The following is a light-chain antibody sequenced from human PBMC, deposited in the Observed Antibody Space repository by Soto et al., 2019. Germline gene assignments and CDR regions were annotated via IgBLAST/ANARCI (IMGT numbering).Light chain of an antibody. V-gene: IGKV1-39*01. CDR3: QQSYNVPPWT. CDR1: QNINSD. Sequence: DIQMTQSPSSLSASVGDRVTITCRASQNINSDLNWYQQKPGKAPKLLIYGASNLQGGVPSRFSGSGSGTDFTLTITSLQPDDFATFYCQQSYNVPPWTFGQGTKVEI. J-gene: IGKJ1*01. CDR2: GAS.